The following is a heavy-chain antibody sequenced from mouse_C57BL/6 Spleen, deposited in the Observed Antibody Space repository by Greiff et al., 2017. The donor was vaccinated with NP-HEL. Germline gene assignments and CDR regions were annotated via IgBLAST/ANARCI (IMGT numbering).Heavy chain of an antibody. CDR1: GYTFTSYW. CDR3: ARGDYYGSSYNFDY. Sequence: QVHVKQSGAELVKPGASVKLSCKASGYTFTSYWMHWVKQRPGRGLEWIGRIDPNSGGTKYNEKFKSKATLTVDKPSSTAYMQLSSLTSEDSAVYYCARGDYYGSSYNFDYWGQGTTLTVSS. D-gene: IGHD1-1*01. V-gene: IGHV1-72*01. J-gene: IGHJ2*01. CDR2: IDPNSGGT.